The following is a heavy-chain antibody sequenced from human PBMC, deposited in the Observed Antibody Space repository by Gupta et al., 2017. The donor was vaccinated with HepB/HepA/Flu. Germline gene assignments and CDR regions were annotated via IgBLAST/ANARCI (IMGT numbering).Heavy chain of an antibody. Sequence: QMQLVQSGGAVVQPGRALRLSCAASGFSFSSSGMHWVCQAPGKGLEWVAVISYDGSNKYYADSLKGRFTISRDNSKNTLYLQMNSLRVEDTAVYYCAKAGYSSSGNLDYWGQGTLVTVSS. CDR3: AKAGYSSSGNLDY. J-gene: IGHJ4*02. CDR1: GFSFSSSG. V-gene: IGHV3-30*18. D-gene: IGHD6-6*01. CDR2: ISYDGSNK.